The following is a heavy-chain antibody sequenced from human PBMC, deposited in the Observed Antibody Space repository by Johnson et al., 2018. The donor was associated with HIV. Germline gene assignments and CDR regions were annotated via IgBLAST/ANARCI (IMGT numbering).Heavy chain of an antibody. CDR2: IWYDGSNK. Sequence: QMLLVESGGGVVQPGGSLRLSCAASGFTFSSYGMHWVRQAPGKGLEWVAVIWYDGSNKYYADSVKGRLTVSRDNFKNTLHLQMNSLRGEDTAVYYCARDRGWGYVGGNSWNAFDIWGQGTMVTVSS. V-gene: IGHV3-30*19. CDR1: GFTFSSYG. CDR3: ARDRGWGYVGGNSWNAFDI. D-gene: IGHD4-23*01. J-gene: IGHJ3*02.